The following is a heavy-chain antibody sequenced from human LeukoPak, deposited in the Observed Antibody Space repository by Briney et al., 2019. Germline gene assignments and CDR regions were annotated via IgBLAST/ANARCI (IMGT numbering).Heavy chain of an antibody. CDR1: GGTFSIYA. D-gene: IGHD5-24*01. Sequence: SVKVSCKASGGTFSIYAISWVRQAPGQGLEWMGGIIPIFGTANYAQKFQGRVTITADKSTSTTYMELSSLRSEDTAVYYCARGRDGYNYWSDAFDIWGQGTMVTVSS. J-gene: IGHJ3*02. CDR2: IIPIFGTA. V-gene: IGHV1-69*06. CDR3: ARGRDGYNYWSDAFDI.